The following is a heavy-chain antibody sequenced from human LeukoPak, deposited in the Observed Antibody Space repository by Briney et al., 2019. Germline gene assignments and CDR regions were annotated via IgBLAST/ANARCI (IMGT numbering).Heavy chain of an antibody. CDR2: IKQDGSEK. CDR3: ARGGSLSGYNVY. Sequence: GGSLRLSCAASGFTFSSYWMTWVRQAPGKGLEWVANIKQDGSEKYYVDSVKGRFTISRDDAKSSLYLQMNSLRAEDTGVYFCARGGSLSGYNVYWGQGTLVTVSS. V-gene: IGHV3-7*01. J-gene: IGHJ4*02. CDR1: GFTFSSYW. D-gene: IGHD3-22*01.